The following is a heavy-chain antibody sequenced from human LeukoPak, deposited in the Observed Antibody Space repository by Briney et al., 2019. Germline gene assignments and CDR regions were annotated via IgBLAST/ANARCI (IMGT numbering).Heavy chain of an antibody. CDR3: ARIPTGSRAFDI. V-gene: IGHV4-59*08. CDR2: IYYSGST. CDR1: GGSISGYY. Sequence: KPSETLSLTCTVSGGSISGYYWSWIRQPPGKGLEWIGYIYYSGSTNYNPSLKSRVTISVDTSKNQFSLKLSSVTAADTAVYYCARIPTGSRAFDIWGQGTMVTVSS. J-gene: IGHJ3*02. D-gene: IGHD1-1*01.